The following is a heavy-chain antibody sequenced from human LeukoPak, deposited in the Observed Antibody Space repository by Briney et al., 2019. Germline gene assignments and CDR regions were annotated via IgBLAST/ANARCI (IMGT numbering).Heavy chain of an antibody. CDR3: TRSLYYDSWSGYFGGEDFDY. V-gene: IGHV3-73*01. J-gene: IGHJ4*02. D-gene: IGHD3-3*01. CDR1: GFTFSGSA. Sequence: PGRSLRLSCAASGFTFSGSAIHWVRQASGKGLEWVGRIRSKANSYATTYGASVKGRFTFSRDDSKNTAYLQMNSLKTEDTAVYYCTRSLYYDSWSGYFGGEDFDYWGQGTLVTVSS. CDR2: IRSKANSYAT.